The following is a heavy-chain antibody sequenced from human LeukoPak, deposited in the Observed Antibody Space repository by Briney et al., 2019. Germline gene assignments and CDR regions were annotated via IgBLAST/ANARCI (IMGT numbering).Heavy chain of an antibody. CDR2: INHSGST. J-gene: IGHJ5*02. CDR1: GGSYSDYY. CDR3: ARHYGSRAVKANWFDP. V-gene: IGHV4-34*01. Sequence: SETLSLTCGVYGGSYSDYYWSWIRQPPGKGLEWIGEINHSGSTNYNPSLKSRVTISVDTSKNQFSLKLSSVTAADTAVYYCARHYGSRAVKANWFDPWGQGTLVTVSS. D-gene: IGHD3-10*01.